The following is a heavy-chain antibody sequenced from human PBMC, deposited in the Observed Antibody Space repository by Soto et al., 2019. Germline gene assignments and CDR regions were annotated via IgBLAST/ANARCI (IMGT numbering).Heavy chain of an antibody. CDR3: ALSSRVSYFDY. V-gene: IGHV1-2*04. D-gene: IGHD6-13*01. CDR2: INPNSGGT. CDR1: GYTFTGYY. Sequence: QVQLVQSGAEVKKPGASVKVSCKASGYTFTGYYMHWVRQAPGQGLEWMGWINPNSGGTNYAQKCQGWVTMTRDTSISTAYMELSRLRSDDTAVYYCALSSRVSYFDYWGQGTLVTVSS. J-gene: IGHJ4*02.